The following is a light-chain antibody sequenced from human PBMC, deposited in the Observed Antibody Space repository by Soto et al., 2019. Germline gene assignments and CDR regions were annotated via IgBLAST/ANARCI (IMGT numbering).Light chain of an antibody. CDR1: QSVTSY. J-gene: IGKJ1*01. Sequence: EIVLTQSPATLSLFPGERASLSCRASQSVTSYLAWYQQRPGQAPRLLIYDASNRATGIPARFSGSGSGTDFTLTISTLEPEDFVVYYCQQRANWPWTFGQGTKVEV. CDR2: DAS. V-gene: IGKV3-11*01. CDR3: QQRANWPWT.